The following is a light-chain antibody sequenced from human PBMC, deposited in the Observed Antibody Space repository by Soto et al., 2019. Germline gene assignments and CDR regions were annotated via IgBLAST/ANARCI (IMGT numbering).Light chain of an antibody. CDR2: SNN. CDR1: SSNIGSTT. V-gene: IGLV1-44*01. J-gene: IGLJ2*01. Sequence: QSVLTQPPSASGTPGQRVTIYCSGSSSNIGSTTVNWYQQLPGTAPKLLIYSNNQRPSGVPDRFSGSKSGTSASLAISGLQSEDEAHYYCATWDDSLNDVLFGGGTQLTVL. CDR3: ATWDDSLNDVL.